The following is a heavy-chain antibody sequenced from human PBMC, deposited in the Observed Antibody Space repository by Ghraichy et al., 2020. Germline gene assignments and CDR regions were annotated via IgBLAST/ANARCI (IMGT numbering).Heavy chain of an antibody. D-gene: IGHD1-7*01. V-gene: IGHV1-18*04. CDR3: ARVGWTGTTAYYYYYMDV. CDR2: ISAYNGNT. CDR1: GYTFTSYG. Sequence: ASVKVSCKASGYTFTSYGISWVRQAPGQGLEWMGWISAYNGNTNYAQKLQGRVTMTTDTSTSTAYMELRSLRSDDTAVYYCARVGWTGTTAYYYYYMDVWGKGTTVTVSS. J-gene: IGHJ6*03.